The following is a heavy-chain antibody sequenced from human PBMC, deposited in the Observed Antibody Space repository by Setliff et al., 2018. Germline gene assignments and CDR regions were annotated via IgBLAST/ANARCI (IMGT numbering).Heavy chain of an antibody. D-gene: IGHD3-16*01. Sequence: ASVKVSCKASGYSLNTYGISWVRQAPGQGLEWMGWISGYNGFIIYAQKFQGRLTVTTDESTNTAYMELSSLRSEDTAVYYCARERVENTSPTNYFYYMDVWGKGTTVTVSS. V-gene: IGHV1-18*01. CDR2: ISGYNGFI. CDR3: ARERVENTSPTNYFYYMDV. CDR1: GYSLNTYG. J-gene: IGHJ6*03.